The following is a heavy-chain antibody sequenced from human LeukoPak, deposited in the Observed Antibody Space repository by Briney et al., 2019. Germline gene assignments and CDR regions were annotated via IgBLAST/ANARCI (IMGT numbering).Heavy chain of an antibody. J-gene: IGHJ5*02. CDR2: IYYSGST. CDR1: GGSISSGDYY. Sequence: PSQTLSLTCTVSGGSISSGDYYWSWIRQHPGKGLEWIGYIYYSGSTYYNPSLKSRVTISVDTSKNQFSLRLSSVTAADTAVYYCAGGNWKSYNWFDPWGQGTLVTVS. CDR3: AGGNWKSYNWFDP. D-gene: IGHD1-20*01. V-gene: IGHV4-31*03.